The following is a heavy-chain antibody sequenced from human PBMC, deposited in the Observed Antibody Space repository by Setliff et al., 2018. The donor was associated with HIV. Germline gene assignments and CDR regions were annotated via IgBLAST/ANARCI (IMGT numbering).Heavy chain of an antibody. D-gene: IGHD2-21*02. V-gene: IGHV4-4*09. CDR3: ATLDPSGGNFLAY. J-gene: IGHJ4*02. CDR2: IHASGKA. Sequence: SETLSLTCTVSGDTDFYWSWIRQSPGKGLEWIGYIHASGKANYNPSLKSRVTISLDTSKMQFSLRLTSVTDADTAVYYCATLDPSGGNFLAYWGQGTLVTVSS. CDR1: GDTDFY.